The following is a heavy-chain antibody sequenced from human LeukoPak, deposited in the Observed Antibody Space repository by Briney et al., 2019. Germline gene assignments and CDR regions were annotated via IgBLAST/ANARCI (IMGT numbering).Heavy chain of an antibody. J-gene: IGHJ4*02. CDR2: ISYDGSNK. D-gene: IGHD6-19*01. CDR3: ARESPGIAVAGTFDY. Sequence: PGGSLRLSCAASGFTFSSYAMHWVRQAPGKGLEWVAVISYDGSNKYYADSVKGRFTISRDNSKNTLYLQMNSLRAEDTAVYYCARESPGIAVAGTFDYWGQGTLVTVSS. CDR1: GFTFSSYA. V-gene: IGHV3-30-3*01.